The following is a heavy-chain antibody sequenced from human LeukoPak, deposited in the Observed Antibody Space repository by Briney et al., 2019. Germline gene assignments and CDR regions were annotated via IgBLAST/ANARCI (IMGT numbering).Heavy chain of an antibody. CDR3: VRDLGGDVDY. J-gene: IGHJ4*02. Sequence: ASVKDSCKSSGYTLTGYYMHWVRQAPGQGLECMGWINPNSGGTNYAQKFQGRVTMTSDTSISTAYMELIRLRSDDTALYYCVRDLGGDVDYWGQGTLVTVSS. CDR1: GYTLTGYY. D-gene: IGHD6-25*01. V-gene: IGHV1-2*02. CDR2: INPNSGGT.